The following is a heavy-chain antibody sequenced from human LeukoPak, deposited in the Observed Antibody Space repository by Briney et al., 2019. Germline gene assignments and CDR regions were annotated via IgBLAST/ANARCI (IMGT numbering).Heavy chain of an antibody. CDR2: IRYGAEST. CDR3: AKGLTTHDY. V-gene: IGHV3-23*01. CDR1: GFTFSSYG. J-gene: IGHJ4*02. D-gene: IGHD4-11*01. Sequence: GGTLRLSCAASGFTFSSYGMSWVRQAPGKGLEWVSTIRYGAESTYYADSVKGRFTISRDNSKNTVYLQMNSLRADDTAVYYCAKGLTTHDYWGQGTLVTVSS.